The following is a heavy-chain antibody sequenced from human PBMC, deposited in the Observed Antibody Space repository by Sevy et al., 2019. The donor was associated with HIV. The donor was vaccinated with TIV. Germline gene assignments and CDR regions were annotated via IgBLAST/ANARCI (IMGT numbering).Heavy chain of an antibody. CDR3: ARVPRGQLWYSGSLGGYYYHMDV. V-gene: IGHV4-61*01. CDR2: IYKTGST. D-gene: IGHD3-16*01. J-gene: IGHJ6*03. CDR1: GGSVSSGTYY. Sequence: SETLSLSCSVSGGSVSSGTYYWSWIRQPPGKGLEWIGHIYKTGSTNYKLSLQSRVTISVDTSTNQFSLRLRSVTAAKTAVYYCARVPRGQLWYSGSLGGYYYHMDVWGKGTTVTVSS.